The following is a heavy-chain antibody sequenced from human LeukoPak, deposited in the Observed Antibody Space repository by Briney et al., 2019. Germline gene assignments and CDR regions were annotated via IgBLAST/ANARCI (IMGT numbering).Heavy chain of an antibody. J-gene: IGHJ4*02. CDR3: ARGRERWLQFQSFYPV. D-gene: IGHD5-24*01. CDR2: INHSGST. CDR1: GGSFSGYY. V-gene: IGHV4-34*01. Sequence: KTSETLSLTCAVYGGSFSGYYCSWIRQPPGRGLEWIGEINHSGSTNYNPSLKSRVSISVDTSKNQFSLKLSSVTAADTAVYYCARGRERWLQFQSFYPVWGQGTLVTVSS.